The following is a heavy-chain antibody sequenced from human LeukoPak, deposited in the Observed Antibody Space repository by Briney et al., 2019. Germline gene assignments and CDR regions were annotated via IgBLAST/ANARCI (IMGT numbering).Heavy chain of an antibody. Sequence: GGSLRLSCAASGFTFSSYEMNWVRQAPGKGLEWVSVVYTDGNIYYADSVKGRFTISKDNSKNTVDLLMNSVRAEDTALYYCAKGKFGDPLNYWGQGTLVTVSS. CDR2: VYTDGNI. CDR1: GFTFSSYE. CDR3: AKGKFGDPLNY. J-gene: IGHJ4*02. V-gene: IGHV3-53*01. D-gene: IGHD3-10*01.